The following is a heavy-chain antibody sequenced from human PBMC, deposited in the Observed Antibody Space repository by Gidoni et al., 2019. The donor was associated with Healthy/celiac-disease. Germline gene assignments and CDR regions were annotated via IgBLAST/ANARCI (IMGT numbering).Heavy chain of an antibody. CDR3: ARGNYVWGSYRYSATAFDI. CDR1: GFTFSSYG. CDR2: IWYDVSNK. Sequence: QVQLVESGGGVVQPGRSLRLSCAASGFTFSSYGMRWVRQAPGKGLEWVAVIWYDVSNKYYADSVKGRFTISRDNSKNTLYLQMNSLRAEDTAVYYCARGNYVWGSYRYSATAFDIWGQGTMVTVSS. D-gene: IGHD3-16*02. J-gene: IGHJ3*02. V-gene: IGHV3-33*01.